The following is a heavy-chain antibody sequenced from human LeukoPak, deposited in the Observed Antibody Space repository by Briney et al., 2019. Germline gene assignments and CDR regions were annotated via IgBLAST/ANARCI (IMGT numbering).Heavy chain of an antibody. V-gene: IGHV4-39*07. J-gene: IGHJ4*02. D-gene: IGHD3-9*01. CDR2: IYYSGST. Sequence: SETLSLTCTVSGGSISSSSYYWGWIRQPPGKGLEWIGSIYYSGSTYYNPSLKSRVTISVDTSKNQFSLKLSSVTAADTAVYYCASDTREYDILTGYSGKGYYFDYWGQGTLVTVSS. CDR3: ASDTREYDILTGYSGKGYYFDY. CDR1: GGSISSSSYY.